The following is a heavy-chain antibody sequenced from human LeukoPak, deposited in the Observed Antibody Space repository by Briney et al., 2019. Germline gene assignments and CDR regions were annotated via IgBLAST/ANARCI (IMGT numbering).Heavy chain of an antibody. V-gene: IGHV4-59*12. J-gene: IGHJ4*02. D-gene: IGHD6-13*01. CDR2: IYYSGST. Sequence: SETLSLTCTVSGGSISSYYWSWIRQPPGKGLEWIGYIYYSGSTNYNPSLKSRVTISVDTSKNQFSLKLSSVTAADTAVYYCARLGSSWRRGFDYWGQGTLVTVSS. CDR3: ARLGSSWRRGFDY. CDR1: GGSISSYY.